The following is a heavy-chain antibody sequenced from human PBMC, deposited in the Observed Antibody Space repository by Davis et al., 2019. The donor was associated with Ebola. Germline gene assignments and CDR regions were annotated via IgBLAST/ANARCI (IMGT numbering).Heavy chain of an antibody. CDR1: GGTFSSYA. J-gene: IGHJ4*02. V-gene: IGHV1-69*04. CDR2: IIPILGIA. D-gene: IGHD5-18*01. CDR3: ARGDTAMVSNPRY. Sequence: SVKVSCKASGGTFSSYAISWVRQAPGQGLEWMGRIIPILGIANYAQKFQGRVTITADKSTSTAYMELSSLRSEDTAVYYCARGDTAMVSNPRYWGQGTLVTVSS.